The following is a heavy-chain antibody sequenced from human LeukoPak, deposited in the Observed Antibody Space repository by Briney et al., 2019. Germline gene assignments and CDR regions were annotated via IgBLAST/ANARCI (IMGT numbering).Heavy chain of an antibody. D-gene: IGHD3-16*01. CDR2: IKEDGSEK. Sequence: GGSLRLSCAASGFTFSNYWMSWVRQAPGKGLEWVANIKEDGSEKYYVDSVKGRFTISRDNDKNSLYLQMNSLRVEDTAVYYCARGGLRYFALWGQGALVTVSS. V-gene: IGHV3-7*04. CDR1: GFTFSNYW. CDR3: ARGGLRYFAL. J-gene: IGHJ5*02.